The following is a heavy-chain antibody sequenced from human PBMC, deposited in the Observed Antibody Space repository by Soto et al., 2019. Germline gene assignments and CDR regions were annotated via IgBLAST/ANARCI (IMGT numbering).Heavy chain of an antibody. CDR3: ARSMSAAPYSFDS. D-gene: IGHD6-13*01. CDR2: LCHSGTT. CDR1: GGSITSSC. J-gene: IGHJ4*02. V-gene: IGHV4-59*01. Sequence: QVQLQESGPGLVKPSETLSLTCSVSGGSITSSCWTWIRQPPGKGLEWIGYLCHSGTTRYSPSLKSRVTISLDTSKNQFSLELGSVTAADTAVYYCARSMSAAPYSFDSWGQGTLVTVSS.